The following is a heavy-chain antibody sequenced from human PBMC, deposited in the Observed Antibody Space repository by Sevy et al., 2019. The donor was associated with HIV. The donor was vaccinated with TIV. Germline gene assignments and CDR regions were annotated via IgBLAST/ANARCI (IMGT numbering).Heavy chain of an antibody. V-gene: IGHV3-49*03. Sequence: GGSLRLSCTASGFTFGDYAMSWFRQAPGKGLEWVGFIRSKAYGGTTEYAASVKGRFTISRDDSKSIAYLQMNCLKTEDTAVYYCANYDILTGYFYWGQGTLVTVS. CDR1: GFTFGDYA. J-gene: IGHJ4*02. CDR3: ANYDILTGYFY. CDR2: IRSKAYGGTT. D-gene: IGHD3-9*01.